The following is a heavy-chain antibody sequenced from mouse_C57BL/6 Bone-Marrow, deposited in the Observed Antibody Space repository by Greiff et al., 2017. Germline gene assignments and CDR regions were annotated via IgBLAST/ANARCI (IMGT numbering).Heavy chain of an antibody. D-gene: IGHD4-1*01. J-gene: IGHJ1*03. CDR1: GFTFSSYA. CDR3: TRALGQWYFDV. Sequence: EVMLVESGEGLVKPGGSLKLSCAASGFTFSSYAMSWVRQTPEKRLEWVAYISSGGDYIYYADTVKGRFTISSDNARNTLYLQMSSLKSEDTAMYYCTRALGQWYFDVWGTGTTVTVSS. V-gene: IGHV5-9-1*02. CDR2: ISSGGDYI.